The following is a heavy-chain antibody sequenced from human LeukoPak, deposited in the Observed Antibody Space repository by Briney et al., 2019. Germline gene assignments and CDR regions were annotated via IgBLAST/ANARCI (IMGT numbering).Heavy chain of an antibody. CDR2: INAGNGNT. CDR3: AARHYDFWSGYYYWFDP. J-gene: IGHJ5*02. V-gene: IGHV1-3*01. D-gene: IGHD3-3*01. CDR1: GYTFTSYA. Sequence: ASVKVSCKASGYTFTSYAMHWVRQAPGQRLEWMGWINAGNGNTKYSQKFQGRVTITRDTSASTAYMELSSLRSEDTAVYYCAARHYDFWSGYYYWFDPWGQGTLVTVSS.